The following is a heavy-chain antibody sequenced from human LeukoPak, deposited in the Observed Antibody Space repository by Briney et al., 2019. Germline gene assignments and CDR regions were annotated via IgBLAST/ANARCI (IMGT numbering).Heavy chain of an antibody. D-gene: IGHD3-10*01. V-gene: IGHV3-7*01. Sequence: PGGSLRLSCAASGFTFSNYWMTWVRQVPGKGLECVAIINQSGSERYYVDSVRGRFTISRDNSKNSLSLQINTLRAEDMAVYYCARGGGPGTLDYWGQGTLVTVSS. CDR2: INQSGSER. CDR1: GFTFSNYW. CDR3: ARGGGPGTLDY. J-gene: IGHJ4*02.